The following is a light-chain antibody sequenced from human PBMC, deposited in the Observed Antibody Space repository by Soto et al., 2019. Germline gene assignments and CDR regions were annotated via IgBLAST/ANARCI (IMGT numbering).Light chain of an antibody. V-gene: IGKV3-15*01. Sequence: EIVMTQSPATLSVSPGERATLSCRASQSVSSNLAWYQQDPGQAPRLLIYGASTRATGIPARFSGSGSGTEFTLTISTLQSVDFAVYYCQQYNDWPLTFGGGTKVEIK. CDR3: QQYNDWPLT. CDR2: GAS. J-gene: IGKJ4*01. CDR1: QSVSSN.